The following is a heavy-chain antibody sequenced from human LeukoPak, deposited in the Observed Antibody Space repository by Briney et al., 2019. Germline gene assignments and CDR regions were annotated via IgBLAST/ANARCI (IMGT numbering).Heavy chain of an antibody. CDR1: GGSISSSSYY. CDR2: IYHSGST. CDR3: AKKRCGDYGVFNI. J-gene: IGHJ3*02. D-gene: IGHD4-17*01. V-gene: IGHV4-39*01. Sequence: SETLSLTCTVSGGSISSSSYYWGWIRQPPGQGLEWIGSIYHSGSTYYNASLKSRVTISVDTSKNQFSLKLSSVTAADTAVYYWAKKRCGDYGVFNIWAKGAMVTVSS.